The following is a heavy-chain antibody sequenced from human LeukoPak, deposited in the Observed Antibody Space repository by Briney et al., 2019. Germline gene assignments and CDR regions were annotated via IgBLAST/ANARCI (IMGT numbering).Heavy chain of an antibody. Sequence: SVKVSCKASGGTFSSYAISWVRQAPGQGLEWMGGIIPIFGTANYAQKFRGRVTITADESTSTAYMELSSLRSEDTAVYYCARDRGRIAAAGSFGRFDYWGQGTLVTVSS. CDR1: GGTFSSYA. J-gene: IGHJ4*02. D-gene: IGHD6-13*01. V-gene: IGHV1-69*01. CDR2: IIPIFGTA. CDR3: ARDRGRIAAAGSFGRFDY.